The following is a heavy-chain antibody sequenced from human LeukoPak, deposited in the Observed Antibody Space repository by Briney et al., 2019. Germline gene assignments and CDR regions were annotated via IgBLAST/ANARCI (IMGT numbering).Heavy chain of an antibody. CDR1: GGSISSGGYY. Sequence: SETLSLTCTVSGGSISSGGYYWSWIRQHPGKGLEWIGYIYYSGSTYYNPSLKSRVTISVDTSKNQFSLKLSSVTAADTAVYYCARGYMVQGAYNWFDPWGQGTLVTVSS. D-gene: IGHD3-10*01. V-gene: IGHV4-31*03. CDR2: IYYSGST. J-gene: IGHJ5*02. CDR3: ARGYMVQGAYNWFDP.